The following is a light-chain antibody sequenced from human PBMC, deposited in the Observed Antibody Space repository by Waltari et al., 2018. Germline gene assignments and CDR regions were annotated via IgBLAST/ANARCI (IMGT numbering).Light chain of an antibody. CDR2: AAS. CDR1: QDISNY. Sequence: DIKMTQSPSSLSASVGDRVTITCRASQDISNYLVWFQLKPGKAPKSLIYAASSLQSGVPSKFSCSGSGTDFTLTINSLQPEDFAIYYCQQYNTYPFTFGGGTKVEIK. J-gene: IGKJ4*01. V-gene: IGKV1-16*02. CDR3: QQYNTYPFT.